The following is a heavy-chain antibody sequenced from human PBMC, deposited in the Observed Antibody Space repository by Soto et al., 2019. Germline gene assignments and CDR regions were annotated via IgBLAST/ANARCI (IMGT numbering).Heavy chain of an antibody. CDR2: ISSSGSTI. CDR3: ARDGPYEYSYHYYYSCSMDV. Sequence: QVQLVESGGGLVKPGGSLRLSCAASGFTFSDYYMSWIRQAPGKGLEWVSYISSSGSTIYYADSVKGRFTISRDNAKNSLYMILSSLRAEDTAVYYCARDGPYEYSYHYYYSCSMDVWGQGITVTVSS. V-gene: IGHV3-11*01. J-gene: IGHJ6*02. CDR1: GFTFSDYY. D-gene: IGHD5-18*01.